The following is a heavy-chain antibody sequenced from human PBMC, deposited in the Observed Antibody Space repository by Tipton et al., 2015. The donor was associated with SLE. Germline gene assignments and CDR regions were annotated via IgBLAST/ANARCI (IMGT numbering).Heavy chain of an antibody. V-gene: IGHV4-61*02. Sequence: TLSLTCTVSGASINSGTYYWNWIRHPAGKALEWIGRIYTSGATNYNPPLTSRVTISLDTSKNQFSLDLSSVTAADTAVYYCATSTYDFWRGYYFDNWGQGTLVTVSS. CDR2: IYTSGAT. D-gene: IGHD3-3*01. CDR3: ATSTYDFWRGYYFDN. CDR1: GASINSGTYY. J-gene: IGHJ4*02.